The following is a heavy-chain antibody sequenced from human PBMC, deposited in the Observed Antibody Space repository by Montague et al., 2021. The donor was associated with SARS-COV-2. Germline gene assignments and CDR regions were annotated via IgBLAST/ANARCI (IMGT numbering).Heavy chain of an antibody. V-gene: IGHV4-59*08. D-gene: IGHD3-9*01. CDR2: IYYDGST. CDR1: GGSIRSYY. J-gene: IGHJ6*02. CDR3: ARTTYFDLASIYYYVMDV. Sequence: SETLSLTCTVPGGSIRSYYWSWIRQTPGKGLEWIGYIYYDGSTNYNPSLKSRVTMSVDSSKNQFSLRLSSVTAADTAVYFCARTTYFDLASIYYYVMDVWGQGTTVTVSS.